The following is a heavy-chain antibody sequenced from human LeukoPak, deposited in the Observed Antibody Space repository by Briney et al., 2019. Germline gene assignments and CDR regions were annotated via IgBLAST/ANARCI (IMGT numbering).Heavy chain of an antibody. Sequence: SETLSLTCTVSGGSISSYYWSWIRQPPGKGLEWIGYIYYSGSTNYNPSLKSRVTISVDTSKNQFSLKLSSVAAADTAVYYCARLARWEVWFREPYVFDYWGQGTLVTVSS. D-gene: IGHD3-10*01. CDR2: IYYSGST. CDR3: ARLARWEVWFREPYVFDY. J-gene: IGHJ4*02. V-gene: IGHV4-59*08. CDR1: GGSISSYY.